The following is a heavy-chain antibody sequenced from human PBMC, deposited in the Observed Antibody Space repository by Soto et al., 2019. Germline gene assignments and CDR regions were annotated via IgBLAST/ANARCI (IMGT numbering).Heavy chain of an antibody. Sequence: GASVKVSCKASGGTFSSYAISWVRQAPGQGLEWMGGVIPIFGTANYAQKFQGRVTITADESTSTAYMEMNSLRAEDTAVYYCAKGVLSVDSWGQGTLVTVSS. CDR3: AKGVLSVDS. J-gene: IGHJ4*02. CDR2: VIPIFGTA. CDR1: GGTFSSYA. V-gene: IGHV1-69*13.